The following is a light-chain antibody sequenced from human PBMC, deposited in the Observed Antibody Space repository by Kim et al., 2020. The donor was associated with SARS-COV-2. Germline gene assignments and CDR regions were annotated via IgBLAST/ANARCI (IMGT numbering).Light chain of an antibody. V-gene: IGKV1D-13*01. J-gene: IGKJ2*03. CDR2: EAS. CDR3: QHFNNYPYS. CDR1: HDISSD. Sequence: AIQLTQSPSSLSASVGDRVTITCRASHDISSDLAWYQQKPGKPPKLLMYEASSLQSGVPSRFSGSGSGTDFTLTISSLQPEDFATYYCQHFNNYPYSFGQGTKLEI.